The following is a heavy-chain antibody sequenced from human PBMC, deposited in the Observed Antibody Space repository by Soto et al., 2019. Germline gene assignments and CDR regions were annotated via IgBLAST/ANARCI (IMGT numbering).Heavy chain of an antibody. J-gene: IGHJ4*02. Sequence: EVQLVESGGGLVQPGGSLKLSCAASGFTVSGNSMNWVRQAPGKGLDWVSVIYSGGSTYYADSVKGRFTISRDNVKNTLYLQMNSLRVEDTAVYYCARGQGDYWGQGTLVTVSS. CDR1: GFTVSGNS. V-gene: IGHV3-66*01. CDR2: IYSGGST. CDR3: ARGQGDY.